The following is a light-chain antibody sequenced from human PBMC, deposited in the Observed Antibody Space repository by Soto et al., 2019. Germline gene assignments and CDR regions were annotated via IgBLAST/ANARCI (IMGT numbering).Light chain of an antibody. CDR1: SSDVGGYNY. CDR3: SSYRDTHNLV. J-gene: IGLJ1*01. V-gene: IGLV2-14*01. CDR2: EVS. Sequence: QSVLAQPASVSGSPGQSITISCTGTSSDVGGYNYVSWYQHHPGKAPKLMTYEVSNRPSGVSNRFSGSKSGNTASLTISGLQAEDEADYYCSSYRDTHNLVFGIGTKVTVL.